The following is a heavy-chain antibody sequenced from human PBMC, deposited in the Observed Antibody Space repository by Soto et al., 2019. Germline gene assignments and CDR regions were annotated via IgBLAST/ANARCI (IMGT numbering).Heavy chain of an antibody. J-gene: IGHJ5*02. CDR1: GFTFSTYD. Sequence: GGSLRLSCAASGFTFSTYDMHWVRQATGKGLEWVSAIGTIGDTYYLDSVKGRFTISRENAKNSVYLQMNSLRAGDTAVYYCARGRSNQYESSPPPKFDPWGRGTLVTVSS. CDR2: IGTIGDT. D-gene: IGHD2-8*01. V-gene: IGHV3-13*01. CDR3: ARGRSNQYESSPPPKFDP.